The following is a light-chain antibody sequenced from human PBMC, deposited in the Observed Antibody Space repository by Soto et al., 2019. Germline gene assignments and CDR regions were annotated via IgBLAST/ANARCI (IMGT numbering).Light chain of an antibody. CDR3: GTWDSSLIAGGYV. CDR2: ENN. J-gene: IGLJ1*01. Sequence: QSVLTRPPSVSAAPGQKVTISCSGSSSNIGNNYVSWYQQLPGTAPKLLIYENNKRPSGIPDRFSGSKSGTSATLGITGLQTGDEADYYCGTWDSSLIAGGYVFGTGTKVTAL. CDR1: SSNIGNNY. V-gene: IGLV1-51*02.